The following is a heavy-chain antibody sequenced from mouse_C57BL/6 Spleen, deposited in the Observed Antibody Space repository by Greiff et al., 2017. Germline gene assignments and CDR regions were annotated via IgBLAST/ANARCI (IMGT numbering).Heavy chain of an antibody. CDR1: GYTFTDYE. Sequence: VQLQESGAELVRPGASVTLSCKASGYTFTDYEMHWVKQTPVHGLEWIGAIDPETGGTAYNQKFKGKAILTADKSSSTAYMELRSLTSEDSAVYYGTRYDGSSYPWYFDVWGTGTTVTVSS. J-gene: IGHJ1*03. D-gene: IGHD1-1*01. CDR3: TRYDGSSYPWYFDV. V-gene: IGHV1-15*01. CDR2: IDPETGGT.